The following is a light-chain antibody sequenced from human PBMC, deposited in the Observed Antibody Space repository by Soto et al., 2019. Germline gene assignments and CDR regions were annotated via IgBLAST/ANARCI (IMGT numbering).Light chain of an antibody. V-gene: IGLV2-14*01. CDR2: EVT. J-gene: IGLJ1*01. CDR3: GSYSSTDTPFV. Sequence: QSALAQPSSVSGSPGQSITISCTGTSTDVGGYNYVSWHQHHSGKAPKLLIYEVTNRPSGISDRFSGSKSVNTASLTISGLXAEDESDYYCGSYSSTDTPFVFGTGTKVTVL. CDR1: STDVGGYNY.